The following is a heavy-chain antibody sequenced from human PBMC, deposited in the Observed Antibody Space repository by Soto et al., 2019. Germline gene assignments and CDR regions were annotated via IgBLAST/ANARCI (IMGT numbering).Heavy chain of an antibody. CDR2: IYYSGST. J-gene: IGHJ4*02. CDR3: ARHTEAHLGLPATIVAKKPVTVTTPIPDY. D-gene: IGHD4-17*01. V-gene: IGHV4-39*01. Sequence: SETLSLTCTVSGGSISSSSYYWGWIRQPPGKGLEWIGSIYYSGSTYYNPSLKSRVTISVDTSKNQFSLKLSSVTAADTAVYYCARHTEAHLGLPATIVAKKPVTVTTPIPDYWGQGTLVTVSS. CDR1: GGSISSSSYY.